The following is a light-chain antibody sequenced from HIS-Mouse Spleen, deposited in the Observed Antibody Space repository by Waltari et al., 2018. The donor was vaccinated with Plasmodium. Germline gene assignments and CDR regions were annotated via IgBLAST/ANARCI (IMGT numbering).Light chain of an antibody. CDR2: YYSDSDK. CDR1: SDINVGSYN. V-gene: IGLV5-37*01. J-gene: IGLJ3*02. Sequence: QPVLTQPPSSSASPGESARLTCTLPSDINVGSYNIYCYRQKPGRPPRSPLYYYSDSDKGQGSGVPSRFSGSKDASANTGILLISGLQSEDEADYYCMIWPSNASGVFGGGTKLTVL. CDR3: MIWPSNASGV.